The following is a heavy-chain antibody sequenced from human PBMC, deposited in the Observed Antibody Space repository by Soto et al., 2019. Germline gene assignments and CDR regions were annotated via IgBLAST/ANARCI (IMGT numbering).Heavy chain of an antibody. CDR2: TYYSSKWYN. CDR3: ARAGPDYYYYGSDV. CDR1: GDSVSTNSAA. Sequence: PSQTLSLTCAVSGDSVSTNSAAWNWIRQSPSRGLEWLGRTYYSSKWYNDYAVSVKSRININADTSKNQISLQLNSVTPEDTAVYYCARAGPDYYYYGSDVWGQGTTVTVSS. V-gene: IGHV6-1*01. D-gene: IGHD3-10*01. J-gene: IGHJ6*02.